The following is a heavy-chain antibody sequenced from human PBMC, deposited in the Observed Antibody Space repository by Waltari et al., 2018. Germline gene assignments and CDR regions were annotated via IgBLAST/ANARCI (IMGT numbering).Heavy chain of an antibody. Sequence: QVQLQESGPGLVKPSETLSLTCTVSGGPISSYYWSWIRQPPGKGLEWIGYIYYSGSTTYNPSLKSRVTISVDTSKNQFSLKLSSVTAADTAVYYCARSIFGVVIDYWGQGTLVTVSS. D-gene: IGHD3-3*01. V-gene: IGHV4-59*01. CDR3: ARSIFGVVIDY. J-gene: IGHJ4*02. CDR1: GGPISSYY. CDR2: IYYSGST.